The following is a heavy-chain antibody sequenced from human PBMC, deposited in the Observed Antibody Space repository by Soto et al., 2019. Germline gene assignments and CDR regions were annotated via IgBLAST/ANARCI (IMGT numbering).Heavy chain of an antibody. CDR1: GFTFSSYS. D-gene: IGHD2-15*01. Sequence: GGSLRLSCAASGFTFSSYSMNWVRQAPGKGLEWVSSISSSSSYIYYADSVKGRFTISRDNAKNSLYLQMNSLRAEDTAVYYCARGYWTEAAEDYWGQGTLVTVSS. CDR2: ISSSSSYI. V-gene: IGHV3-21*01. CDR3: ARGYWTEAAEDY. J-gene: IGHJ4*02.